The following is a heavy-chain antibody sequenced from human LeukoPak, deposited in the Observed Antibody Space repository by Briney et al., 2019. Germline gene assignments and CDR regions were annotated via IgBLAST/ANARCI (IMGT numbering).Heavy chain of an antibody. CDR1: GFTFSSYW. CDR2: INSDGSST. Sequence: GGSLRLSCAASGFTFSSYWMHWVRQAPGKGLVWVSRINSDGSSTHYADSVKGRFTISRDNAKNTLYPQMNSLRAEDTAVYYCAKDSLSSWTELDYWGQGTLVTVSS. V-gene: IGHV3-74*01. CDR3: AKDSLSSWTELDY. D-gene: IGHD6-13*01. J-gene: IGHJ4*02.